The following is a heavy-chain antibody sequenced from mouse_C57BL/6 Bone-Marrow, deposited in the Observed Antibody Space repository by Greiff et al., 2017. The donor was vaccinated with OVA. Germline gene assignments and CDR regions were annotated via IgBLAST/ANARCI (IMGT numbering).Heavy chain of an antibody. V-gene: IGHV1-82*01. Sequence: VQLQQSGPELVKPGASVKISCKASGYAFSSSWMNWVKQRPGKGLEWIGRIYPGDGDTNYNGKFMGKATLTADKSSSTAYMQLSSLTSEDAAVYFCARLHRGFAYWGQGTLVTVSA. CDR2: IYPGDGDT. CDR3: ARLHRGFAY. J-gene: IGHJ3*01. CDR1: GYAFSSSW.